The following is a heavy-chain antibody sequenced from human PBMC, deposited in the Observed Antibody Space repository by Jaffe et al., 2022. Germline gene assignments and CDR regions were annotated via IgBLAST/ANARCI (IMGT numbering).Heavy chain of an antibody. D-gene: IGHD3-3*01. Sequence: EVQLVESGGGLVKPGGSLRLSCAASGFTFSNAWMSWVRQAPGKGLEWVGRIKSKTDGGTTDYAAPVKGRFTISRDDSKNTLYLQMNSLKTEDTAVYYCTTDLGAYYYDFWSGYPLYYFDYWGQGTLVTVSS. CDR1: GFTFSNAW. CDR2: IKSKTDGGTT. V-gene: IGHV3-15*01. J-gene: IGHJ4*02. CDR3: TTDLGAYYYDFWSGYPLYYFDY.